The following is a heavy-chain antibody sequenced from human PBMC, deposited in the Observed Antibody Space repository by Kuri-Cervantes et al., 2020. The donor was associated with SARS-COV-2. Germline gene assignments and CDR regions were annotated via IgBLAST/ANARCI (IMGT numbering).Heavy chain of an antibody. CDR1: GYTFTSYG. CDR2: ISAYNGNT. Sequence: ASVKVSCKASGYTFTSYGISWVRQAPGQGLEWMGWISAYNGNTNYAQKLQGRVTITRNTSISTAYMELSSLRSEDTAVYYCARGSIFSDTGGWYFDYWGQGTLVTVSS. J-gene: IGHJ4*02. V-gene: IGHV1-18*01. D-gene: IGHD3-10*01. CDR3: ARGSIFSDTGGWYFDY.